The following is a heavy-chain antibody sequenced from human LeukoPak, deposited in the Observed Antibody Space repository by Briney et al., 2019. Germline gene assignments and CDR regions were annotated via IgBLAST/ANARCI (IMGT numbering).Heavy chain of an antibody. Sequence: GGSDTLSCAASGFTFSRYWMHWVRQAPGKGLVWVSRIKSDGSTNYADSVKGRFTISRDNAKNTVSLQMKSLRAEDTGVYYCARAPAEIGGYYPEFFRHWGQGTLGNGSS. V-gene: IGHV3-74*01. D-gene: IGHD3-22*01. CDR3: ARAPAEIGGYYPEFFRH. CDR2: IKSDGST. J-gene: IGHJ1*01. CDR1: GFTFSRYW.